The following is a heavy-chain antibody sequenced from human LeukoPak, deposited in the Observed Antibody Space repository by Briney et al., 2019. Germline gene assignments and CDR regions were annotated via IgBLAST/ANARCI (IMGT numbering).Heavy chain of an antibody. J-gene: IGHJ5*02. D-gene: IGHD2-2*03. CDR3: ARAHSGYCRPTTCYSNWFDP. V-gene: IGHV3-21*01. CDR2: ISSSGGYI. CDR1: GFTFGDYR. Sequence: GGSLRLSCEGSGFTFGDYRMNWVRQAPGKGLEWVSSISSSGGYIYYADSVRGRFTISRDNAKNSLYLQMNNLRAEDTAVYYCARAHSGYCRPTTCYSNWFDPWGQGTLVTVSS.